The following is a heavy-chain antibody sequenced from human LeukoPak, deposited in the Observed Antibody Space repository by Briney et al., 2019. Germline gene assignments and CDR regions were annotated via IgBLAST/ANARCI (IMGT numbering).Heavy chain of an antibody. D-gene: IGHD6-6*01. Sequence: GGSLRLSCTASGFTFTNHGMTWVRQAPGKGLEWVSAIAIGADTTYYADSVKGRFTISRDNSKSTLYLQMNGLRVEDMGIYYCAKEIRPNDYWGQGTLVTVSS. CDR3: AKEIRPNDY. CDR2: IAIGADTT. J-gene: IGHJ4*02. V-gene: IGHV3-23*01. CDR1: GFTFTNHG.